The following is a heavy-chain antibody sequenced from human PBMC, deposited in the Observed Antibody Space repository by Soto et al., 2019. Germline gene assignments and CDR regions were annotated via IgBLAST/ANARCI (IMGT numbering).Heavy chain of an antibody. J-gene: IGHJ5*02. V-gene: IGHV3-48*02. CDR3: ARGVRADFWSGYFPANWFDP. CDR2: ISSSSSTI. CDR1: GFTFSSYS. D-gene: IGHD3-3*01. Sequence: GGSLRLSCAASGFTFSSYSMNWVRQAPGKGLEWVSYISSSSSTIYYADSVKGRFTISRDNAKNSLYLQMNSLRDEDTAVYYCARGVRADFWSGYFPANWFDPWGQGTLVTVSS.